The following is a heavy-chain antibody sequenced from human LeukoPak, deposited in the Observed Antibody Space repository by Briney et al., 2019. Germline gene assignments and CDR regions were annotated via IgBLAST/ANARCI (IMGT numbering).Heavy chain of an antibody. CDR3: ATTYYYGSGSSVEFDP. V-gene: IGHV4-59*08. D-gene: IGHD3-10*01. Sequence: PSETLSLTCTVSGGSISSYYWSWIRQPPGKGLEWIGYIYYSGSTNYNPSLKSRVTISVDTSKNQFSLKLSSVTAADTAVYYCATTYYYGSGSSVEFDPSGQGTLVTVSS. CDR2: IYYSGST. J-gene: IGHJ5*02. CDR1: GGSISSYY.